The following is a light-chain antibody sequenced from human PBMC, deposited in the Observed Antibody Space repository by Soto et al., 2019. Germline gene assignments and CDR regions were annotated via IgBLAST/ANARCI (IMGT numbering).Light chain of an antibody. J-gene: IGKJ3*01. CDR1: QSISSY. CDR3: QRYGRSPFT. V-gene: IGKV1-39*01. Sequence: DIQMTQSPSSLSASVGDRVTITCRASQSISSYLNWYQQKPGKAPKLLIYAASSLQSGVPSRFSGSGSRTDFALTISRLEPEDFAMYYCQRYGRSPFTFGPG. CDR2: AAS.